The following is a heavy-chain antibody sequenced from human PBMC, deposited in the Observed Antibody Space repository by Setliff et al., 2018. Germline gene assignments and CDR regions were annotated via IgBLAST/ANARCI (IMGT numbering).Heavy chain of an antibody. J-gene: IGHJ4*02. CDR3: ARGEDYSSGWHLSYFDY. D-gene: IGHD6-19*01. CDR1: GFTFSNYA. V-gene: IGHV3-23*01. CDR2: ITGGGGST. Sequence: GGSLRLSCAASGFTFSNYAMSWVRRAPGKGLAWVSGITGGGGSTYYADSVKGRFTISRDNSKNTLYLQMNSLRAEDTAVYYCARGEDYSSGWHLSYFDYWGQGTLVTVSS.